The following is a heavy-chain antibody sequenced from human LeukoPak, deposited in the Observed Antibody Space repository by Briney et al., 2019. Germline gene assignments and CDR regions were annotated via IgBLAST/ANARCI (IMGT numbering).Heavy chain of an antibody. Sequence: GGSLRLSCAASGFTFSSYWMHWVRQAPGKGLEWVSGISWNSGSIGYADSVKGRFTISRDNAKNSLYLQMNSLRAEDTALYYCAKDISPAVAASFDYWGQGTLVTVSS. D-gene: IGHD6-19*01. CDR1: GFTFSSYW. V-gene: IGHV3-9*01. CDR2: ISWNSGSI. J-gene: IGHJ4*02. CDR3: AKDISPAVAASFDY.